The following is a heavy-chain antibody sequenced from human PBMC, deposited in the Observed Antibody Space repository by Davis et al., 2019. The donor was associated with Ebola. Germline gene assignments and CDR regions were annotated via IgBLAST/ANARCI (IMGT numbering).Heavy chain of an antibody. CDR2: ITHSRST. J-gene: IGHJ6*03. CDR1: GVSFSGYY. CDR3: AREKIGDIVVVPAASYRTYYYYYMDV. D-gene: IGHD2-2*01. Sequence: PSETLSLTCAVYGVSFSGYYWSWIRQCPGKGQEWIGEITHSRSTNYNPSLKSRVTISVDTSKNQFSLKLSSVTAADTAVYYCAREKIGDIVVVPAASYRTYYYYYMDVWGKGTTVTVSS. V-gene: IGHV4-34*01.